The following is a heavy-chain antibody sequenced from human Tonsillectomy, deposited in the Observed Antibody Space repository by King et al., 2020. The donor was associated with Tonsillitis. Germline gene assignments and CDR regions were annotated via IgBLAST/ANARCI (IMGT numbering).Heavy chain of an antibody. V-gene: IGHV4-59*01. D-gene: IGHD1-14*01. J-gene: IGHJ4*02. CDR1: GGSISTYY. CDR2: IYYSGST. CDR3: ARGRRNSLAEPGFDY. Sequence: LQLQESGPGLVKPSETLSLTCSVSGGSISTYYWSWIRQPPGKGLEWIGYIYYSGSTNYNPSLKSRVTISIDTSKNQFSLRLSSVTAADTAVYFCARGRRNSLAEPGFDYWGQGTLVTVSS.